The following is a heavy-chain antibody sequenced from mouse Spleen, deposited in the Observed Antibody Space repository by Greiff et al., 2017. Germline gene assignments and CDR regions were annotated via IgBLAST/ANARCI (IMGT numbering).Heavy chain of an antibody. V-gene: IGHV7-3*02. J-gene: IGHJ1*01. CDR3: ARAHYYGSSWYFDV. CDR1: GFTFTDYY. D-gene: IGHD1-1*01. Sequence: EVKLVESGGGLVQPGGSLRLSCATSGFTFTDYYMSWVRQPPGKALEWLGFIRNKANGYTTEYSASVKGRFTISRDNSQSILYLQMNTLRAEDSATYYCARAHYYGSSWYFDVWGAGTTVTVSS. CDR2: IRNKANGYTT.